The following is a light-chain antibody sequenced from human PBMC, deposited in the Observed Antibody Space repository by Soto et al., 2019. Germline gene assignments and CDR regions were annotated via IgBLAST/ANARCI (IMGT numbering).Light chain of an antibody. Sequence: DIVMTQSPDSLSVSLGDRATISCKSSHNLLHRSNNQNFVAWYRQKSGQPPELLIYGASIRESGVPDRFSGSGSGTAFTLTISSLQAEDVAVYYCQQYYTTPRTFGLGTRVDIK. CDR1: HNLLHRSNNQNF. V-gene: IGKV4-1*01. CDR3: QQYYTTPRT. CDR2: GAS. J-gene: IGKJ1*01.